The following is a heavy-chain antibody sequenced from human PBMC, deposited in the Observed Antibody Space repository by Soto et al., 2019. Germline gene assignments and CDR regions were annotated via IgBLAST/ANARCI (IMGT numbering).Heavy chain of an antibody. D-gene: IGHD6-6*01. CDR1: GFTVSSNY. Sequence: GGSLRLSCAASGFTVSSNYMSWVRQAPGKGLEWVSVIYSGGSTYYADSVKGRFTISRDNSKNTLYLQMNSLRAEDTAVYYCAREPAARGVAVRSYYGMDVWGQGTTVTVSS. V-gene: IGHV3-53*01. J-gene: IGHJ6*02. CDR3: AREPAARGVAVRSYYGMDV. CDR2: IYSGGST.